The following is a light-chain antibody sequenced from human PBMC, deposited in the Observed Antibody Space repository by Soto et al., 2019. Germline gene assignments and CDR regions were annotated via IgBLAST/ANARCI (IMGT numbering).Light chain of an antibody. J-gene: IGLJ1*01. CDR3: SSYTSSSTFYV. CDR2: EVS. Sequence: QSVLAQPASVSGSPGQSITISCTGTSSDVGGYNYVSWYQQHPGKAPKLMIYEVSNRPSGVSNRFSGSKSGNTASLTISGLQAEHEADYYCSSYTSSSTFYVFGPRTKVTVL. V-gene: IGLV2-14*01. CDR1: SSDVGGYNY.